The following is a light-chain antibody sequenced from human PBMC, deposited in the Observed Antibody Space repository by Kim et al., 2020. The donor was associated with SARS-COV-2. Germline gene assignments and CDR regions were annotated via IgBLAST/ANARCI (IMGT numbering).Light chain of an antibody. CDR1: TTDY. Sequence: QSALTQPASVSGSPGQSITISCTGTTTDYVSWYQQHPGKAPKLMIYDVYKWPSGVSHRFSGSKSDNTASLTISGLQADDEADYYCSSYTRSRTLVFG. J-gene: IGLJ2*01. V-gene: IGLV2-14*01. CDR3: SSYTRSRTLV. CDR2: DVY.